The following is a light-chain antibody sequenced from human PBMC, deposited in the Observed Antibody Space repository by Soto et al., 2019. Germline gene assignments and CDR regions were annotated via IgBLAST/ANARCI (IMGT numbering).Light chain of an antibody. CDR1: QSISDN. CDR2: GAS. V-gene: IGKV3-15*01. CDR3: QQYNNWWT. J-gene: IGKJ1*01. Sequence: EIVMTQSPATLSVSPGERATLSCRASQSISDNLAWYQQKPGQAPRLLIYGASTRATGIPARFSGSGSGTEFTLTISSLQSEDFAVYYCQQYNNWWTFGQGTRWIS.